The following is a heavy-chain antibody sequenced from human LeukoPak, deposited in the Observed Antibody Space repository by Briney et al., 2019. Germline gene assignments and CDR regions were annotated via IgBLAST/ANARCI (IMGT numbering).Heavy chain of an antibody. Sequence: GGSLRLSCAASGFTLSRYYMHWVRQATGKGLEWVSSVGTAGEPFYAGWPNGRFPISRENGKISFHLQMSSLRAGDTAVYYCARYCRAGTCKGGVFDIWGEGTMVSVSS. V-gene: IGHV3-13*05. J-gene: IGHJ3*02. CDR1: GFTLSRYY. CDR3: ARYCRAGTCKGGVFDI. D-gene: IGHD2-15*01. CDR2: VGTAGEP.